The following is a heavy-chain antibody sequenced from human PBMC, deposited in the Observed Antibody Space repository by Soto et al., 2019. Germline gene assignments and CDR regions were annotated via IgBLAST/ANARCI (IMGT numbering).Heavy chain of an antibody. J-gene: IGHJ4*02. D-gene: IGHD3-10*01. CDR3: ANGEGGLVR. Sequence: EVQLVESGGGLVQPGGALRLSCAASGFTFTNSWMTWVRQAPGKVLEWVANIKQDGSEKYFVDSVKGRFTISRDNANNSLYLQMNSLRAEDTAVYYCANGEGGLVRWGQGTLVTVSS. CDR1: GFTFTNSW. CDR2: IKQDGSEK. V-gene: IGHV3-7*01.